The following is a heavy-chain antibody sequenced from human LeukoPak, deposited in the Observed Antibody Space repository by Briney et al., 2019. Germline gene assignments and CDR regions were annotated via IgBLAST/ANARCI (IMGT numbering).Heavy chain of an antibody. CDR2: ISGSGGST. CDR1: GFTFSSYA. D-gene: IGHD2-8*01. V-gene: IGHV3-23*01. J-gene: IGHJ5*02. CDR3: ARDLVHHRLLATNYNWFDP. Sequence: GGSLRLSCAASGFTFSSYAMSWVRQAPGKGLEWVSAISGSGGSTYYADSVKGRFTISRDNSKNTLYLQMNSLRAEDTAVYYCARDLVHHRLLATNYNWFDPWGQGTLVTVSS.